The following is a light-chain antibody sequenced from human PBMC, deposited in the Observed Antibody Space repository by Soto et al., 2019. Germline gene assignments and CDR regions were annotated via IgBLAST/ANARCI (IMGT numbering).Light chain of an antibody. J-gene: IGKJ1*01. V-gene: IGKV1-5*03. Sequence: IQMPQSPPTLSASVGDRVTISCRASQSITGWLAWFQQKPGKAPKLLISKASKLESGVPSRFSGSGSGIDFTLTISGLQPDDFATYYCQQYNHYSPWTFGQGTKVDIK. CDR3: QQYNHYSPWT. CDR1: QSITGW. CDR2: KAS.